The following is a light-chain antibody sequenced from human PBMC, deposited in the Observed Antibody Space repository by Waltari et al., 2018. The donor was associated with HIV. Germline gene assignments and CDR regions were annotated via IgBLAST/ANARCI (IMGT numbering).Light chain of an antibody. J-gene: IGLJ3*02. V-gene: IGLV1-51*01. CDR1: TSNIGNDY. Sequence: SVLTQPPSVSAAPGQKVTISCSGSTSNIGNDYVSWYQHVPGAAPRLLIYDNNKRPSGIPDRFSGSRSGTSATLGITGLQTGDEAHYYCGTWDRSLSAAVFGGGTKLTVL. CDR3: GTWDRSLSAAV. CDR2: DNN.